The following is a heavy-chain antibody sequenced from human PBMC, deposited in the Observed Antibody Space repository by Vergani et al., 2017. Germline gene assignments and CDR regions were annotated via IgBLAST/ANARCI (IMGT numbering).Heavy chain of an antibody. CDR1: GFTFSSYG. CDR3: AREVVMITFGGVIAGYYFVY. CDR2: IWYDGSNK. D-gene: IGHD3-16*02. V-gene: IGHV3-33*01. Sequence: QVQLVESGGGVVQPGRSLRLSCAASGFTFSSYGMHWVRQAPGKGLEWVAVIWYDGSNKYYADSVKGRFTISRDNSKNTLYLQMNSLRAEDTAVYYCAREVVMITFGGVIAGYYFVYGGQGSLVTVSS. J-gene: IGHJ4*02.